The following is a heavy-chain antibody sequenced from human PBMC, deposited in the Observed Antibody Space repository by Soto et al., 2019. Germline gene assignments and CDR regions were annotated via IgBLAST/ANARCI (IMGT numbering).Heavy chain of an antibody. CDR1: GFTFTTYA. CDR3: AKELYSGYARYYYGMDV. Sequence: GSLRLSCAASGFTFTTYAMCWVRQAPGKGLEWVSAISGAGSSTYYAGSVKGRFTISRDNSKNTLYLQMNSLRAEDTAVYYCAKELYSGYARYYYGMDVWGQGTTVTVSS. D-gene: IGHD5-12*01. V-gene: IGHV3-23*01. CDR2: ISGAGSST. J-gene: IGHJ6*02.